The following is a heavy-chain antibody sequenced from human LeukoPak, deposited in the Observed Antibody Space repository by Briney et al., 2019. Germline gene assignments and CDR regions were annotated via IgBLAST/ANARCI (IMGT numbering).Heavy chain of an antibody. V-gene: IGHV3-64*01. CDR1: GFTFRSYA. CDR2: ISSNGGST. Sequence: GGSLRLSCAASGFTFRSYAMQWVRQAPGKGLEYVSAISSNGGSTYYANSVKGRFTISRDNSKNSLYLQMGSLRAEDMAVYYCARVGTGDGYYPNTGGYFDYWGQGTLVTVSS. D-gene: IGHD5-24*01. CDR3: ARVGTGDGYYPNTGGYFDY. J-gene: IGHJ4*02.